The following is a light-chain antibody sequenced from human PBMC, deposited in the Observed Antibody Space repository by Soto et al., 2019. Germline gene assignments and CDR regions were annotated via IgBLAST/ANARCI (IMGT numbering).Light chain of an antibody. CDR1: RSVTNNY. CDR3: QQHGSSPIT. V-gene: IGKV3-20*01. Sequence: EIVLTQSPGTLSFFPGERATLSCRASRSVTNNYLAWHQQKPGQTPRILIYGESSRATGIPDRFSGSGSGTDLTLTISRLEPEDFAVYYCQQHGSSPITCGQGTRLEIK. CDR2: GES. J-gene: IGKJ5*01.